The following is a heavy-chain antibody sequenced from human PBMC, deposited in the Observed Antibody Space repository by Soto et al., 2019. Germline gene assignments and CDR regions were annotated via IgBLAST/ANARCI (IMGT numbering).Heavy chain of an antibody. CDR3: GRVRQQLAATFDQ. J-gene: IGHJ4*02. Sequence: QVQLVQSGPEVKKPGASVKVSCKASGYPFGSYYMHWVRQAPGQGLEWLGIINPSDGRPTYAQKFQGRLTLTRPTSSTTLFMELSSLKAEDTPYYYCGRVRQQLAATFDQWGQGSLVTVSS. D-gene: IGHD6-13*01. CDR2: INPSDGRP. V-gene: IGHV1-46*01. CDR1: GYPFGSYY.